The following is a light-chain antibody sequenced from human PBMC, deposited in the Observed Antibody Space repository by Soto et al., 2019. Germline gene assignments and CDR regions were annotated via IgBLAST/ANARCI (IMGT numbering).Light chain of an antibody. CDR2: GAS. V-gene: IGKV3-20*01. J-gene: IGKJ4*01. CDR1: QSVGSGY. CDR3: QQYVSSPPT. Sequence: EFLLTQSPGTLSLSPGEGATLFCRASQSVGSGYLAWYQQKPGQAPRLLIYGASTRATGIPDRFSGSGSGTDFTLSINGLEPEDFAVYYCQQYVSSPPTFGGGTEVVIE.